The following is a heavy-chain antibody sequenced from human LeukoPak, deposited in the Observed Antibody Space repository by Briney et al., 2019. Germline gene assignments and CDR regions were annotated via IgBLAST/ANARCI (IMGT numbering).Heavy chain of an antibody. CDR2: MNPDNGNT. Sequence: ASVKVSCKTSGYTFTRFDINWVRQATGQGLEWMGWMNPDNGNTDYAQKFQGRVTMTRNTSIDTVYLELSNLRSEDTAVYYCARGEYMYGDEIDHWGQGTLVTVSS. CDR1: GYTFTRFD. D-gene: IGHD2-8*01. J-gene: IGHJ4*02. V-gene: IGHV1-8*01. CDR3: ARGEYMYGDEIDH.